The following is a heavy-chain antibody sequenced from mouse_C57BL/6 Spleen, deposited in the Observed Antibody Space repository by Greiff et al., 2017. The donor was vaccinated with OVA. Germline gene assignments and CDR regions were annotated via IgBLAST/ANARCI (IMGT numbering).Heavy chain of an antibody. J-gene: IGHJ1*03. CDR2: IYPGDGDT. V-gene: IGHV1-82*01. D-gene: IGHD1-1*01. Sequence: VQLQESGPELVKPGASVKISCKASGYAFSSSWMNWVKQRPGKGLEWIGRIYPGDGDTNYNGKFKGKATLTADKSSSTAYMQLSSLTSEDSAVYFCARRYYGSRTGYFDVWGTGTTVTVSS. CDR3: ARRYYGSRTGYFDV. CDR1: GYAFSSSW.